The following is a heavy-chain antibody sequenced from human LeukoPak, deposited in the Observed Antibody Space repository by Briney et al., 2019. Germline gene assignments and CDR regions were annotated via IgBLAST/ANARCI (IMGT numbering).Heavy chain of an antibody. V-gene: IGHV3-7*01. CDR2: IKQDGSEK. J-gene: IGHJ4*02. Sequence: PGGSLRLSCAASGFTFSSYWVSWVRQAPGKGLEWVANIKQDGSEKYYVDSVKGRFTISRDNAKNSLYLQMNSLRAEDTAVYYCARDRYSGSYEDYWGQGTLVTVSS. D-gene: IGHD1-26*01. CDR3: ARDRYSGSYEDY. CDR1: GFTFSSYW.